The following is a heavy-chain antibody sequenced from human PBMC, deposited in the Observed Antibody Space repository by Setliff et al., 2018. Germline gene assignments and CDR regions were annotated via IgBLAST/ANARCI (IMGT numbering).Heavy chain of an antibody. CDR1: GFTFSSYA. CDR3: AKVNNRFWSGYYPYYYGMDV. Sequence: ASVKVSCAASGFTFSSYAMSWVRQAPGKGLEWVSAISGSGVSTYYADSVKGRFTISRDNSKNTLYLQMNSLRAEDTAVYYCAKVNNRFWSGYYPYYYGMDVWGQGTTVTVSS. D-gene: IGHD3-3*01. J-gene: IGHJ6*02. V-gene: IGHV3-23*01. CDR2: ISGSGVST.